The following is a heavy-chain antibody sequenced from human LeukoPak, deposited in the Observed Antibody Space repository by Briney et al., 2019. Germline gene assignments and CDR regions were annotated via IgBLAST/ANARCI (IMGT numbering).Heavy chain of an antibody. V-gene: IGHV4-39*01. CDR1: GGSIRSSYYY. D-gene: IGHD3-22*01. J-gene: IGHJ3*02. CDR2: IYDSGST. CDR3: ATNLDYYDSSGFVFDI. Sequence: PSETLSLTCTVSGGSIRSSYYYWGWIRQPPGKGLEWIVSIYDSGSTYYNPSLKSRVTISVDTSKNQFSLKLNSVTAADTAVYYCATNLDYYDSSGFVFDIWGQGTMVTVSS.